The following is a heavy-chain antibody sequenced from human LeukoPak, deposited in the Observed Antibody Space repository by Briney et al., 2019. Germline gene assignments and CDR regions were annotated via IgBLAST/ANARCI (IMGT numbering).Heavy chain of an antibody. CDR1: GGSFSGYY. J-gene: IGHJ4*02. D-gene: IGHD6-6*01. Sequence: SETLSLTRAVYGGSFSGYYWSWIRQPPGKGLEWIGEINHSGSTNYNPSLKSRVTISVDTSKNQFSLKLSSVTAADTAVYYCARFIAARLYYFDYWGQGTLVTVSS. V-gene: IGHV4-34*01. CDR2: INHSGST. CDR3: ARFIAARLYYFDY.